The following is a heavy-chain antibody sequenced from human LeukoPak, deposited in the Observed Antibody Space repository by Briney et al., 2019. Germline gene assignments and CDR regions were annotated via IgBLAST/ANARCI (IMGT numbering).Heavy chain of an antibody. Sequence: ASVKVSCKVSGYTLTELSMHWVRQAPGKGLEWPGGFDPEDGETIYAQKFQGRVTMTEDTSTDTAYMELSSLRSEDTAVYYCATSYCSSTSCYMEATFDYWGQGTLVTVSS. D-gene: IGHD2-2*01. V-gene: IGHV1-24*01. CDR1: GYTLTELS. CDR3: ATSYCSSTSCYMEATFDY. J-gene: IGHJ4*02. CDR2: FDPEDGET.